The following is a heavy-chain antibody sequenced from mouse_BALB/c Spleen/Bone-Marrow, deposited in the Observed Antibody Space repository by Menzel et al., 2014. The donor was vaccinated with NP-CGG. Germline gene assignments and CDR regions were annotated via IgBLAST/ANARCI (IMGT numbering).Heavy chain of an antibody. CDR3: TGDGVGGAMDY. V-gene: IGHV1S130*01. Sequence: QVQLQQSGSVLVRPGDSVKLSCKASGYTFTSTWIHWAKQRPGQGLEWIGEIHPNSGNTKYNEKLKGKATLTADTSSSTAYVDLSSLTSEDSAVYYCTGDGVGGAMDYWGQGTSVTVSS. D-gene: IGHD2-3*01. CDR1: GYTFTSTW. CDR2: IHPNSGNT. J-gene: IGHJ4*01.